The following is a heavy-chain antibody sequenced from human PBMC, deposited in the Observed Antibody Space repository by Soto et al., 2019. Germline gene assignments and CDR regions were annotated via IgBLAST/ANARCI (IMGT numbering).Heavy chain of an antibody. Sequence: EVQLVESGGGLVKPGGSLRLSCAASGFTFSSYSMNWVRQAPGKGLEWVSSISSSSSYIYYADSVKGRFTISRDNAKNSLYLQMNSLRAEDTAVYYCARDISGSGSYLGGYYYYGMDVWGQGTTVTVSS. CDR1: GFTFSSYS. V-gene: IGHV3-21*01. J-gene: IGHJ6*02. D-gene: IGHD3-10*01. CDR3: ARDISGSGSYLGGYYYYGMDV. CDR2: ISSSSSYI.